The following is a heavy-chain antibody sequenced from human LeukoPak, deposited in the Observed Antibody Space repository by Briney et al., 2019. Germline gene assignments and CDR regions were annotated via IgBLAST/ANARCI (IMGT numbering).Heavy chain of an antibody. J-gene: IGHJ6*02. CDR2: IYYSGST. D-gene: IGHD2-2*01. Sequence: SETLSLTCTVSGGSISSYYWSWIRQPPGKGLEWIGYIYYSGSTSYNPPLKSRVTISVDTSKNQFSLKLSSVTAADTAVYYCARGCQLLARDWPYYYYGMDVWGQGTTVTVSS. V-gene: IGHV4-59*01. CDR1: GGSISSYY. CDR3: ARGCQLLARDWPYYYYGMDV.